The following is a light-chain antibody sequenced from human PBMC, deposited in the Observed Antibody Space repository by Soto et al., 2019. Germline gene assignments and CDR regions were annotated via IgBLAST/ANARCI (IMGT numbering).Light chain of an antibody. Sequence: EIVLTQSPATLSLSPGARATLSCRASQSVDTYLAGYQQKLGQAPRLLIYEAYNRATGIPARFSGSGSVTDLTLTISSLEPEDFAFYYCQQRSPWPTFGPGTKLDIK. V-gene: IGKV3-11*01. CDR2: EAY. CDR1: QSVDTY. CDR3: QQRSPWPT. J-gene: IGKJ3*01.